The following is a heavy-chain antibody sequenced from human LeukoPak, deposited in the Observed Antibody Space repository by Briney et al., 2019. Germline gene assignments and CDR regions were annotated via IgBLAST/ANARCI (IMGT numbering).Heavy chain of an antibody. V-gene: IGHV4-39*07. J-gene: IGHJ4*02. D-gene: IGHD6-19*01. CDR3: ARLGIAVAGYFDY. CDR2: IYHSGST. Sequence: PSETLSLTCTVSGDSISSSSNYWAWIRQPPGKGLEWIGEIYHSGSTNYNPSLKSRVTISVDKSKNQFSLKLNSVTAADTAVYYCARLGIAVAGYFDYWGQGTLVTVSS. CDR1: GDSISSSSNY.